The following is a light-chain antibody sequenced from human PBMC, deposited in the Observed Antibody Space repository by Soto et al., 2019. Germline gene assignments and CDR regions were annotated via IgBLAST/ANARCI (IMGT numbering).Light chain of an antibody. CDR3: QQSYSTPLT. CDR1: QTISSY. J-gene: IGKJ4*01. CDR2: AAS. V-gene: IGKV1-39*01. Sequence: DIQMTQSPSSLSAAIGERVTITCRASQTISSYLNWYQQKPGKAPKLLIYAASSLQSGVPSRFSGSGSGTDFTLTSSSLQPEDFATYYCQQSYSTPLTFGGGTKVDIK.